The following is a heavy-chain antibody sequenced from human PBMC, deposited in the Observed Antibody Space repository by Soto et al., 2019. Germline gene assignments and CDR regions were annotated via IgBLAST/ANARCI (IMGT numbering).Heavy chain of an antibody. Sequence: PSETLSLTCAVYGGSFSGYYWSWIRQPPGKGLEWIGEINHSGSTNYNPSLKSRVTISVDTSKNQFSLKLSSGTAADTAVYYCARCSRGYGLSWGYYFDYWGQGTLVAVSS. CDR1: GGSFSGYY. J-gene: IGHJ4*02. CDR2: INHSGST. D-gene: IGHD5-12*01. V-gene: IGHV4-34*01. CDR3: ARCSRGYGLSWGYYFDY.